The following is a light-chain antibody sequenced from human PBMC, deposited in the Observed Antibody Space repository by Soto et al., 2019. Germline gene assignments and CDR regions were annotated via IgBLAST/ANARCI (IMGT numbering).Light chain of an antibody. J-gene: IGKJ4*01. V-gene: IGKV3-11*01. CDR2: YSS. Sequence: DTLLTQSPSTLSLSPGERATISCRASEDVNTYLAWFQQKPGQAPKLLIYYSSPRPTGAPDRFSGSGSGTDFTLTISRVEPEDFATYYCQQRVDWPHTFGGGTRVQI. CDR1: EDVNTY. CDR3: QQRVDWPHT.